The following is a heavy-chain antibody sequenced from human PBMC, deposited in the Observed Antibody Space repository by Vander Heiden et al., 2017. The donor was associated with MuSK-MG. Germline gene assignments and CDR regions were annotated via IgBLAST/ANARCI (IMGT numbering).Heavy chain of an antibody. V-gene: IGHV4-31*03. Sequence: QVQLQESRPGLVKPSQTLSLTCTVSGVSIRSAGYYGSRIRQQPGKSMEWIGYIYDSGSTYYNPSRKSRVTIAVDTSKNQFSLKLSSVTAADTAVYYCARASRSRIAVAGSFDYWGQGTLVTVSS. CDR3: ARASRSRIAVAGSFDY. J-gene: IGHJ4*02. CDR2: IYDSGST. D-gene: IGHD6-19*01. CDR1: GVSIRSAGYY.